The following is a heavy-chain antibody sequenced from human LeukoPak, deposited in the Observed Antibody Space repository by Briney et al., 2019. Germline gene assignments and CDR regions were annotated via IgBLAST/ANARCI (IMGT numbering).Heavy chain of an antibody. V-gene: IGHV4-59*01. CDR1: GGSISNYY. Sequence: SETLSLTCTVYGGSISNYYWNWIRQPPGKGLEWIGYIYYSGSTNYNPSLKSRVTISVDTSKNQFSLKLSSVTAADTAVYYCATCSGGSCFTFDIWGRGTMVTVSS. D-gene: IGHD2-15*01. CDR3: ATCSGGSCFTFDI. J-gene: IGHJ3*02. CDR2: IYYSGST.